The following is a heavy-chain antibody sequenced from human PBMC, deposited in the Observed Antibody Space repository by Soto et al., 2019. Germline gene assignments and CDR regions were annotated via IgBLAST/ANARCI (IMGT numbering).Heavy chain of an antibody. J-gene: IGHJ4*02. CDR3: ARVVGYYDSSGYSDY. Sequence: QVQLVQSGAEVKKPGASVKVSCKASGYTFTSYGISWVRQAPGQGLEWMGWISAYNGNTNYAQKLQGRVTMTTDTSTSTAYRELRSLRSDDTAVYYCARVVGYYDSSGYSDYWGQGTLVTVSS. CDR1: GYTFTSYG. V-gene: IGHV1-18*04. CDR2: ISAYNGNT. D-gene: IGHD3-22*01.